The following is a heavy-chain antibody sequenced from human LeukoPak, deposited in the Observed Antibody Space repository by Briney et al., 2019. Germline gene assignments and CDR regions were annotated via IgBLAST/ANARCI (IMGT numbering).Heavy chain of an antibody. V-gene: IGHV1-69*04. CDR2: IIPILGIA. CDR3: ARGGQQWLSTNYYYYGMDV. J-gene: IGHJ6*02. Sequence: ASVKVSCKASGGTFSSYAISWVRQAPGQGLEWMGRIIPILGIANYAQKFQGRVTITADKSTSTAHMELSSLRSEDTAVYYCARGGQQWLSTNYYYYGMDVWGQGTTVTVSS. CDR1: GGTFSSYA. D-gene: IGHD6-19*01.